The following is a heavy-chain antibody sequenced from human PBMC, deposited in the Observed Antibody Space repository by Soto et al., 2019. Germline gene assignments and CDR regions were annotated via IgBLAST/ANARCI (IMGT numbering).Heavy chain of an antibody. J-gene: IGHJ4*02. D-gene: IGHD2-8*01. CDR1: GFTFSSYA. Sequence: EVQLLESGGALVQPGGSLRLSCAASGFTFSSYAMSWVRQAPGKGLEWVSLISARGGGTYYADSVKGRFTISRDNAKNTLYLQMNSLSAEDTAVFYCAKHMSNGSPDYWGQGTLVTVSS. V-gene: IGHV3-23*01. CDR2: ISARGGGT. CDR3: AKHMSNGSPDY.